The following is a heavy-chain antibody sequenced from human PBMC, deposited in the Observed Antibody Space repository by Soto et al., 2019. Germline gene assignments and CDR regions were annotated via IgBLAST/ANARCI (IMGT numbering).Heavy chain of an antibody. D-gene: IGHD2-21*02. CDR3: ARGGDVVVVTAALDY. Sequence: QVQLVQSGAEVKKPGASVKVSCKASGDTFTDYYIHWVRQAPGQGLEWMGTVDPSGGHTTYAQHFLGRITMTGDTSTGTLYMELTSLTSEDTAVYYWARGGDVVVVTAALDYWGQGTLVTVSS. CDR1: GDTFTDYY. J-gene: IGHJ4*02. V-gene: IGHV1-46*01. CDR2: VDPSGGHT.